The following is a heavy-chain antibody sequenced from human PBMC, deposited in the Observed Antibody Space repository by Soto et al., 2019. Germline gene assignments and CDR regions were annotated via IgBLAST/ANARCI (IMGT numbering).Heavy chain of an antibody. V-gene: IGHV4-31*03. D-gene: IGHD1-20*01. Sequence: SETLSLTCTVSGGYISSGGYYWSWIRQHPGKGLEWIGYIYYSGSTYYNPSLKSRVTISVDTSKNQFSLKLSSVTAADTAVYYCARDIKRRGHFDYWGQGTLVTLSS. CDR1: GGYISSGGYY. CDR3: ARDIKRRGHFDY. CDR2: IYYSGST. J-gene: IGHJ4*02.